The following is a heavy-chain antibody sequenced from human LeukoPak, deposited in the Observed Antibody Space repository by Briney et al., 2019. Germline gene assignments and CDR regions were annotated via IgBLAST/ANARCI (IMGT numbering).Heavy chain of an antibody. D-gene: IGHD2-2*01. CDR3: ARGASSPVVVPAAIDAFDI. CDR1: GFTFSSYA. J-gene: IGHJ3*02. Sequence: GGSLRLSCAASGFTFSSYAMSWVRQAPGKGLEWVSAISGSGGSTYYADSVKGRFTISRDNAKNSLYLQMNSLRAGDTAVYYCARGASSPVVVPAAIDAFDIWGQGTMVTVSS. V-gene: IGHV3-23*01. CDR2: ISGSGGST.